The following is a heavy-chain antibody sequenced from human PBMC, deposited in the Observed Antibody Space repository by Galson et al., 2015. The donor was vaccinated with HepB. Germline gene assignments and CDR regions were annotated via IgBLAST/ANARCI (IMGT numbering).Heavy chain of an antibody. Sequence: SLRLSCAASGFTFSSYGMHWVRQAPGKGLEWVAVISYDGSNKYYADSVKGRFTISRDNSKNTLYLQTNSLRAEDTAVYYCAKDRKAYILLWFAEGFDYWGQGTLVTVSS. CDR2: ISYDGSNK. D-gene: IGHD3-10*01. J-gene: IGHJ4*02. CDR1: GFTFSSYG. V-gene: IGHV3-30*18. CDR3: AKDRKAYILLWFAEGFDY.